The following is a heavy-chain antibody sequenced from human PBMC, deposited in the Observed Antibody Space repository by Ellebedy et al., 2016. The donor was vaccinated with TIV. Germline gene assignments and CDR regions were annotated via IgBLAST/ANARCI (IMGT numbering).Heavy chain of an antibody. J-gene: IGHJ4*02. Sequence: PGGSLRLSCAVSGFTFSNFALHWVRQAPGMGLEWVAIISSDGSDSYYADSVRGRFTISRDKSKNTLYLQMNSLRPEDTAVYYCARDLRTYSGTSNYWGQGTLVTVSS. CDR1: GFTFSNFA. CDR3: ARDLRTYSGTSNY. D-gene: IGHD1-26*01. CDR2: ISSDGSDS. V-gene: IGHV3-30*04.